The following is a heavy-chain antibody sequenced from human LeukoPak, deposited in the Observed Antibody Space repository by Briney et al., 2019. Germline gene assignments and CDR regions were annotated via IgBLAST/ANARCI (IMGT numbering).Heavy chain of an antibody. Sequence: GGSLRLSCAASGFTFDDYGMSWVRQAPGKGLEWVSGINGNGGSTVYADSVKGRFTISRDNAKNSLYLQMNSLRAEDKAVYYCARKMATRPTIDYWGQGTLVTVSS. D-gene: IGHD5-24*01. V-gene: IGHV3-20*04. CDR3: ARKMATRPTIDY. J-gene: IGHJ4*02. CDR1: GFTFDDYG. CDR2: INGNGGST.